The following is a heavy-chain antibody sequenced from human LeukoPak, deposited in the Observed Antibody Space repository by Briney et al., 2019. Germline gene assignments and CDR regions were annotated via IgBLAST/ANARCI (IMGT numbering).Heavy chain of an antibody. CDR2: IIPIFGTA. Sequence: SVKVSCKASGYTFTSYHMHWVRQAPGQGLEWMGGIIPIFGTANYAQKFQGRVTITADESTSTAYMELSSLRSEDTAVYYCAREGYSNFPFDPWGQGTLVTVSS. V-gene: IGHV1-69*13. CDR1: GYTFTSYH. CDR3: AREGYSNFPFDP. D-gene: IGHD4-11*01. J-gene: IGHJ5*02.